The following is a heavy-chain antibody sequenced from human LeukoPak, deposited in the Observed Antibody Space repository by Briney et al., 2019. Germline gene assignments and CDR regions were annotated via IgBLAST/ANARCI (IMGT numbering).Heavy chain of an antibody. D-gene: IGHD5-24*01. CDR3: ARRGGLQRSNWFDP. Sequence: ASVTVSCKASGYTFTSYGNSRVRQPPGPGLEWMGWISAYNGNTNYAQKLQGRVTMTTDTSTSTAYMELRSLRSDDTAVYYCARRGGLQRSNWFDPWGQGTLVTVSS. J-gene: IGHJ5*02. CDR2: ISAYNGNT. CDR1: GYTFTSYG. V-gene: IGHV1-18*01.